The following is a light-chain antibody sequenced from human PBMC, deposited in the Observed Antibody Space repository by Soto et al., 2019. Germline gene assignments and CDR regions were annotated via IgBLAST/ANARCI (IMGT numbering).Light chain of an antibody. Sequence: DIVMTQSPLSLPVTPGEPASISCRSSPSLLHSNGHTSLDWYLQKPGQSPQILIYFGSNRASGGPDSWCGSRSGTDFTLKISRGEADDVCVYYCRQALQTPPFTFGPGTKVDIK. CDR2: FGS. CDR1: PSLLHSNGHTS. V-gene: IGKV2-28*01. CDR3: RQALQTPPFT. J-gene: IGKJ3*01.